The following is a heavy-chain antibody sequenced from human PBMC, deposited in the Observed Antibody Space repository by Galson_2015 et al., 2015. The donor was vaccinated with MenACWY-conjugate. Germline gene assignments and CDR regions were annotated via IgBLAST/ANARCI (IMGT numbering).Heavy chain of an antibody. V-gene: IGHV5-10-1*01. CDR1: GYSFTRYW. CDR2: IDPSDSYT. CDR3: ARQLGVFREFDP. D-gene: IGHD3-3*01. Sequence: QSGAEVKKPGESLRISCKGSGYSFTRYWISWVRQMPGKGLEWMGRIDPSDSYTNYSPSFQGHVTISADKSISTAYLQWSSLKASDTAMYYCARQLGVFREFDPWGQGTLVTVSS. J-gene: IGHJ5*01.